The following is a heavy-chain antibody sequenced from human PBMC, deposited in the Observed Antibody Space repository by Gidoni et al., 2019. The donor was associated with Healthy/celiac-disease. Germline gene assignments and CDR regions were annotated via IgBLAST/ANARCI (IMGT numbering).Heavy chain of an antibody. CDR1: GGSFSGYY. V-gene: IGHV4-34*01. CDR2: INHSGST. Sequence: QVQLQQWGAGLLKPSATLSLTCAVYGGSFSGYYWSWIRQPPGKGLEWIGEINHSGSTNYNPSLKSRVTISVDTSKNQFSLKLSSVTAADTAVYYCARGGGKYGDYFPRYFDYWGQGTLVTVSS. CDR3: ARGGGKYGDYFPRYFDY. D-gene: IGHD4-17*01. J-gene: IGHJ4*02.